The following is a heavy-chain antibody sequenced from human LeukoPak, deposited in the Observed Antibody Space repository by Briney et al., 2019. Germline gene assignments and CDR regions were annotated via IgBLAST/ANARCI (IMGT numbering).Heavy chain of an antibody. CDR1: GFTFSSYS. J-gene: IGHJ4*02. V-gene: IGHV3-21*01. Sequence: GGSLRLSCAASGFTFSSYSMNWVRQAPGKGLEWVSSISSSSSSYIYYADSVKGRFTISRDNAKNSLYLQMNSLRAEDTAVYYCARVGPYYYDSSGYYAPFDYWGQGTLVTVSS. CDR3: ARVGPYYYDSSGYYAPFDY. CDR2: ISSSSSSYI. D-gene: IGHD3-22*01.